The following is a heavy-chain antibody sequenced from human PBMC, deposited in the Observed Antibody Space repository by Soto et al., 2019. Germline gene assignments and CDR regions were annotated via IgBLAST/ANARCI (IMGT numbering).Heavy chain of an antibody. V-gene: IGHV3-23*01. CDR2: ISGSGGST. CDR1: GFTFSSHA. CDR3: AKSPHQYYYDSSGYYYRGLDY. Sequence: PGGSLRLSCAASGFTFSSHAMRWVRQAPGKGLEWVSAISGSGGSTYYADSVKGRFTISRDNSKNTLYLQMNSLRAEDTAVYYCAKSPHQYYYDSSGYYYRGLDYWGQGTLVTVSS. J-gene: IGHJ4*02. D-gene: IGHD3-22*01.